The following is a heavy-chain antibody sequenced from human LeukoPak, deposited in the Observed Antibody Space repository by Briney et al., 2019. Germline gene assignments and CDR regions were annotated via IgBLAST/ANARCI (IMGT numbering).Heavy chain of an antibody. CDR2: TDQGGSES. J-gene: IGHJ4*02. CDR1: GFSISRCY. D-gene: IGHD3-3*01. V-gene: IGHV3-7*01. CDR3: VAEYYDFSTGNN. Sequence: PGGSLRLSCADSGFSISRCYMRWVRRAPGKGPEWVANTDQGGSESNYVDSVKGRFTISRDNARNSLYLQMNSLRAEDTAVYYCVAEYYDFSTGNNWGQGTLVTASS.